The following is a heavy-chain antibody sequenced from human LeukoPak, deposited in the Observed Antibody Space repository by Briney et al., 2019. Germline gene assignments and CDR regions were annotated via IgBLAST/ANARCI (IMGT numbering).Heavy chain of an antibody. CDR2: ISGSSSYI. CDR3: ARGGITMVRGVIILDY. V-gene: IGHV3-21*01. D-gene: IGHD3-10*01. Sequence: GGSLRLSCAASGFTFSNYNINWVRQAPGKGLEWVSSISGSSSYIYYADSMKGRFTISRDNAKNSLYLQMNSLRAEDTAVYYCARGGITMVRGVIILDYWGQGTLVTVSS. CDR1: GFTFSNYN. J-gene: IGHJ4*02.